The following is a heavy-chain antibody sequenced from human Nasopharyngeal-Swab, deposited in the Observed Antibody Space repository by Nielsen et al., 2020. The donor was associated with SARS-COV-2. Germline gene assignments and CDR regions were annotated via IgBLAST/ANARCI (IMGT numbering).Heavy chain of an antibody. CDR3: ARDRAARQVGYYYMDV. CDR1: GYTFTSYY. Sequence: ASVKVSCKASGYTFTSYYMHWVRQAPGQGLEWMGIINPSGGSTSYAQKFQGRVTMTRDTSTSTVYMELSSLRSEDTAVYYCARDRAARQVGYYYMDVWGKGTTVTVSS. J-gene: IGHJ6*03. D-gene: IGHD6-6*01. CDR2: INPSGGST. V-gene: IGHV1-46*01.